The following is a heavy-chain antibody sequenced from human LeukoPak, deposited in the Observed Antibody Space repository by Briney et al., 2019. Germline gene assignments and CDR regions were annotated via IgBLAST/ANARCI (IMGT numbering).Heavy chain of an antibody. CDR1: GFTFSSYA. D-gene: IGHD3-10*01. CDR2: ISGSGGST. Sequence: AGGSLRLSCAASGFTFSSYAMSWVRQAPGKGLEWVSAISGSGGSTYYADSVKGRFTISRDNSKNTLYLQMNSLRAEDTAVYYCATMVRGAPTGDYWGQGTLVTVSS. V-gene: IGHV3-23*01. J-gene: IGHJ4*02. CDR3: ATMVRGAPTGDY.